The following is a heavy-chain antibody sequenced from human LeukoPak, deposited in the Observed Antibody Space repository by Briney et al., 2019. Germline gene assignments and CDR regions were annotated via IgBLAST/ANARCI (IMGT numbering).Heavy chain of an antibody. CDR3: ARDKVSGATLLDY. V-gene: IGHV3-7*01. D-gene: IGHD1-26*01. J-gene: IGHJ4*02. Sequence: GGSLRLSCAASEFTFGNYWMSWVRQVPGKGPEWVANIRQDGNEFYYVDSVKGRFTISRDNARNSLYLQMNSLRGEDTAVYYCARDKVSGATLLDYWGQGTLVTVSS. CDR2: IRQDGNEF. CDR1: EFTFGNYW.